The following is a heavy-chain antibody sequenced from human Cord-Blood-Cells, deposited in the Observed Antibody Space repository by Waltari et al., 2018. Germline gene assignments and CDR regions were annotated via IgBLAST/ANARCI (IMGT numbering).Heavy chain of an antibody. D-gene: IGHD5-18*01. J-gene: IGHJ4*02. CDR2: IYYSGST. CDR3: AREGYSYGFDY. CDR1: GGSIISYY. Sequence: VQLQESGPGLVKPSETLSRTCTVAGGSIISYYWSWIRQPPGKGLEWIGYIYYSGSTNYNPSLKSRVTISVDTSKNQFSLKLSSVTAADTAVYYCAREGYSYGFDYWGQGTLVTVSS. V-gene: IGHV4-59*01.